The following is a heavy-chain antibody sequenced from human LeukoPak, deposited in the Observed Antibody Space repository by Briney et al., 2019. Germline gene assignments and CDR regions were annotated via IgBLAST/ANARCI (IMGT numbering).Heavy chain of an antibody. D-gene: IGHD6-19*01. V-gene: IGHV3-23*01. CDR1: GFTFSTYV. Sequence: PGGSLRLSCEASGFTFSTYVVNWVRQAPGKGLEWVSTISGSGGSTYYADSVKGRFTISRDNSKNTLYLQMSSLRVEDTAVYYCAKEYSSGWYVGVDYFDYWGQGTLVTVSS. J-gene: IGHJ4*02. CDR2: ISGSGGST. CDR3: AKEYSSGWYVGVDYFDY.